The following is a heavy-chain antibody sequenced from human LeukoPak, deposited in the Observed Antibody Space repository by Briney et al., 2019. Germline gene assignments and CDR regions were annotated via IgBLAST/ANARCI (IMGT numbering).Heavy chain of an antibody. D-gene: IGHD3-22*01. J-gene: IGHJ4*02. Sequence: GGSLRLSCVASGYTFSSFSINWVRQAPGKGLEWISSISVRSNYIYYADSVRGRFSISRDDARNSLYLQMDSLRGDDTAVYYCLRLRRNYDSSGYYYYYDYWGQGTLVTVSS. CDR3: LRLRRNYDSSGYYYYYDY. CDR2: ISVRSNYI. V-gene: IGHV3-21*01. CDR1: GYTFSSFS.